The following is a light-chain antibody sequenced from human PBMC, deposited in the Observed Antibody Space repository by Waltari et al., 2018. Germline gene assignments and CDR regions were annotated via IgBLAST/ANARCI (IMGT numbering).Light chain of an antibody. J-gene: IGKJ4*01. CDR1: QNVNSD. V-gene: IGKV3-15*01. CDR2: DAS. Sequence: EVILTQSPATLSVSPGERATLSCRASQNVNSDLAWYLQKPGQPPRLLFYDASSRAAGVPARFSGSGSGTEFTLTITSLQSEDVAVFLCQQYNKWPLTFGGGTKVGIK. CDR3: QQYNKWPLT.